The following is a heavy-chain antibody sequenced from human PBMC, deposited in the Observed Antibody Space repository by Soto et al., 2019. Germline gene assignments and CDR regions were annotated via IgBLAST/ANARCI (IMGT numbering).Heavy chain of an antibody. CDR3: AKAPPGAFDI. D-gene: IGHD2-2*01. J-gene: IGHJ3*02. CDR2: ISYDGSNK. CDR1: GFTFSSYG. V-gene: IGHV3-30*18. Sequence: QVQLVESGGGVVQPGRSLRLSCAASGFTFSSYGMHWVRQAPGKGLEWVAVISYDGSNKYYADSVKGRFTISRDNSKNTLYLQMNSLRAEDTAVYYCAKAPPGAFDIWGQGTMVTVSS.